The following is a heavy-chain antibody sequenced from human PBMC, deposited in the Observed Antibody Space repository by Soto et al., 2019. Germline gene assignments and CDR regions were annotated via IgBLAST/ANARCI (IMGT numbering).Heavy chain of an antibody. V-gene: IGHV4-34*01. CDR3: ARELGRIAAAGDY. D-gene: IGHD6-13*01. Sequence: QVQLQQWGAGLLKPSETLSLTCAVYGGSCSGYYWSWIRQPPGKELEWIGEINHSGSTNYNPSLKSRVTISVDTSKNQFSLKLSSVTAADTAVYYCARELGRIAAAGDYWGQGTLVTVSS. CDR2: INHSGST. CDR1: GGSCSGYY. J-gene: IGHJ4*02.